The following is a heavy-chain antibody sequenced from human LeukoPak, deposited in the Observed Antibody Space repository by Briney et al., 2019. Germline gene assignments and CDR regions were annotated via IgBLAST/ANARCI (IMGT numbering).Heavy chain of an antibody. J-gene: IGHJ4*02. V-gene: IGHV3-30-3*01. CDR1: GFTFSSYA. CDR3: ARDRDTMVRGVLDY. CDR2: ISYDGSNK. Sequence: PGGSLRLSCAASGFTFSSYAMHWVRQAPGKGLEWVAVISYDGSNKYYADSVQGRFTISRDNSKNTLYMQMNSLRAEDTAVYYCARDRDTMVRGVLDYWGQGTLVTVSA. D-gene: IGHD3-10*01.